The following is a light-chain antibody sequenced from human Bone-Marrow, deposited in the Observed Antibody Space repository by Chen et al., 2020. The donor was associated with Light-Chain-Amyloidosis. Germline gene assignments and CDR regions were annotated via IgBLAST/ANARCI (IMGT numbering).Light chain of an antibody. CDR1: QTISSNY. CDR2: GSS. V-gene: IGKV3-20*01. CDR3: QQYGTSPLT. Sequence: IVSTQSPGTLSLSPGEGANLSCRASQTISSNYLTWYQQKFGQAPRLLIYGSSSRATGIPDKYTGSGSGTDFTLTINRLEPEDLAMYYCQQYGTSPLTFGGGTKVEIK. J-gene: IGKJ4*01.